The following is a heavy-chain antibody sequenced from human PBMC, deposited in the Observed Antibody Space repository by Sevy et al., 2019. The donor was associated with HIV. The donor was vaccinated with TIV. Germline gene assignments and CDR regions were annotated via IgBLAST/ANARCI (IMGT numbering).Heavy chain of an antibody. J-gene: IGHJ3*02. D-gene: IGHD3-22*01. CDR3: ARSGDDYYDSSGYYQNDAFDI. CDR1: GFTFSSYS. V-gene: IGHV3-21*01. CDR2: ISSSSSYI. Sequence: GGSLRLSCAASGFTFSSYSMNWVRQAPGKGLEWVSSISSSSSYIYYVDSVKGRFTISRDNAKNSLYLQMNSLRAEDTAVYYCARSGDDYYDSSGYYQNDAFDIWGQGTMVTVSS.